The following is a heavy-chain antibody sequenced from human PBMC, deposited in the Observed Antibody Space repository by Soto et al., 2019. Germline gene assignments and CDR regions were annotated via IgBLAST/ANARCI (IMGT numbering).Heavy chain of an antibody. CDR2: IYWDDDK. J-gene: IGHJ5*02. Sequence: QITLKESGPTLVKPTQTLTLTCTFSGFSLSTSGVGVGWIRQPPGKALEWLALIYWDDDKSYSPSLKSRLTITNDTSKNQVVLTMTNMDPVDTATYYCAHRQPTYYYDSSGYYRNWFDPWGQGPMVTVSS. D-gene: IGHD3-22*01. CDR1: GFSLSTSGVG. CDR3: AHRQPTYYYDSSGYYRNWFDP. V-gene: IGHV2-5*02.